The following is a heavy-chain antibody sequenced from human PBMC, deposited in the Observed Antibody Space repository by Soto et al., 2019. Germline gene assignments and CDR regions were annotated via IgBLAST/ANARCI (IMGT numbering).Heavy chain of an antibody. Sequence: SETLSLTCTVSGGSISSYYWSWIRQPPGKGLEWIGYIYYSGSTNYNPSLKSRVTISVDTSKNQFSLKLSSVTAADTAVYYCARHLSKYSSGWYVVWFDPWGQGTPVTVSS. CDR2: IYYSGST. J-gene: IGHJ5*02. V-gene: IGHV4-59*08. CDR1: GGSISSYY. CDR3: ARHLSKYSSGWYVVWFDP. D-gene: IGHD6-19*01.